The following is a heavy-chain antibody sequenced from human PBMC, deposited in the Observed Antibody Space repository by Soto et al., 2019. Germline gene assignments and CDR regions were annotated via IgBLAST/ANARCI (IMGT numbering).Heavy chain of an antibody. CDR2: IEEDGSEK. D-gene: IGHD3-10*01. CDR1: GFTFSHHW. Sequence: EVQLVDSGGGLVQPGGSLRLSCAASGFTFSHHWMNWVRQAPGKGLEWVANIEEDGSEKFYVDSVKGRFTISRDNGKNSLDLRMNSLTADDATVYYCARGSSGYGVMWFGEFLSSFDYWGQGTLVTVSS. CDR3: ARGSSGYGVMWFGEFLSSFDY. J-gene: IGHJ4*02. V-gene: IGHV3-7*01.